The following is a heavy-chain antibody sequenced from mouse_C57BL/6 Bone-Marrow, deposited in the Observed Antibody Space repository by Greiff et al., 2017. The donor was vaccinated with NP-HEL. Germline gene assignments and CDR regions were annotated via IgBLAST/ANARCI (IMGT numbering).Heavy chain of an antibody. V-gene: IGHV1-59*01. CDR2: IDPSASYT. CDR3: ARVDWPPHYFDY. D-gene: IGHD4-1*01. CDR1: GYTFTSYW. Sequence: QVQLQQPGAELVRPGTSVTLSCKASGYTFTSYWMHWVKQRPGQGLEWIGVIDPSASYTNYNQKLKGKATLTVDTSSSTAYMQRSSLTAEDSAVYYWARVDWPPHYFDYWGQGTTLTVSS. J-gene: IGHJ2*01.